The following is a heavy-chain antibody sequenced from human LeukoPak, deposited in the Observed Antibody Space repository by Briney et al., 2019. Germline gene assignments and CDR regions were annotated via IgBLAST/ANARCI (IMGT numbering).Heavy chain of an antibody. CDR1: GFSLSTSGVG. CDR3: AHSSYDYVWGSYRLLRFDY. D-gene: IGHD3-16*02. CDR2: IYWDDDK. J-gene: IGHJ4*02. V-gene: IGHV2-5*02. Sequence: SGPTLVNPTQTLTLTCTFSGFSLSTSGVGVGRIRQPPGKALEWLALIYWDDDKRYSPSLKSRLTITKDTSKNQVVLTMTNMDPVDTATYYCAHSSYDYVWGSYRLLRFDYWGQGTLVTVSS.